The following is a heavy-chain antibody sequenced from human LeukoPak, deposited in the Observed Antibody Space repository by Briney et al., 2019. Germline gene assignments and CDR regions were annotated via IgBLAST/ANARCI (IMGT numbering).Heavy chain of an antibody. V-gene: IGHV3-33*06. CDR1: GFTFSSYG. Sequence: PGGSLRLSCAASGFTFSSYGMHWVRQAPGKGLEWVAVIWYDGSNKYYADSVKGRFTISRDNSKNTLYLQMNSLRAEDTAVYYCAKDLYYDSSGYTFDYWGQGTLVTVSS. CDR3: AKDLYYDSSGYTFDY. CDR2: IWYDGSNK. J-gene: IGHJ4*02. D-gene: IGHD3-22*01.